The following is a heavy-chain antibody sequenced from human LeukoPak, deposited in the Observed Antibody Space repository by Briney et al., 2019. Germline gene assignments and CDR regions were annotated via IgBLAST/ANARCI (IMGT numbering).Heavy chain of an antibody. CDR1: GGTFSSYA. D-gene: IGHD2-15*01. Sequence: SVKVSCKASGGTFSSYAIRWVRQAPGQGLEWMGRIIPIFGTANYAQKFQGRVTITTDESTSTAYMELSSLRSEDTAVYYCAKDPVSGVLAATVYYDYMDVWGKGTTVTVSS. CDR3: AKDPVSGVLAATVYYDYMDV. J-gene: IGHJ6*03. V-gene: IGHV1-69*05. CDR2: IIPIFGTA.